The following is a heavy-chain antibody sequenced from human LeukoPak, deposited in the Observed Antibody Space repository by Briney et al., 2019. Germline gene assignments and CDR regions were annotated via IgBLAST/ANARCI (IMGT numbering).Heavy chain of an antibody. J-gene: IGHJ4*02. CDR2: IYHSGST. D-gene: IGHD3-9*01. V-gene: IGHV4-38-2*02. CDR1: AYSFSSGYY. Sequence: SETLSLTCAVSAYSFSSGYYWGWIRQPPGKGLEWIGSIYHSGSTYYNPSLKSRVTISVDTSKNQFSLKLSSVTAADAAVYYCARDEGYDTPGGWGQGTLVTVSS. CDR3: ARDEGYDTPGG.